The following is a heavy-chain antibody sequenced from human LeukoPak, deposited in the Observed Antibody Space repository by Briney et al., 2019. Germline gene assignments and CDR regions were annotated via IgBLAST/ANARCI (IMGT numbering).Heavy chain of an antibody. V-gene: IGHV3-7*01. CDR3: ARGSYWGGDY. CDR1: GFTFSNYW. D-gene: IGHD7-27*01. Sequence: PGGSLRLSCAASGFTFSNYWMSWVRQAPGKGLEWVANIKQDGSGNYVDSVKGRFTISRDNAKNSLYLQMNSLRVDDTAVYYCARGSYWGGDYWGQGTLVTGSS. CDR2: IKQDGSG. J-gene: IGHJ4*02.